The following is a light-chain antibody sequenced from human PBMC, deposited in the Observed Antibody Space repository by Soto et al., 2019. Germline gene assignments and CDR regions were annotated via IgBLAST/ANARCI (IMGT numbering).Light chain of an antibody. CDR3: QHYGSALFT. CDR1: QSFSSSY. CDR2: GAS. J-gene: IGKJ3*01. V-gene: IGKV3-20*01. Sequence: EIVLTQSPGTLSLSPGERATLTCRASQSFSSSYLAWYQQKPGQAPRLLIYGASSRATGIPDRFSGSGSGTDFTLTISRLEPVDFAVYYCQHYGSALFTFGPGTKVDIK.